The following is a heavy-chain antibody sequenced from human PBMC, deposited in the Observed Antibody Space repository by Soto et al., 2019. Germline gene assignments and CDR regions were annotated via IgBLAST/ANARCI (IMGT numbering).Heavy chain of an antibody. CDR3: ARGYGAADY. J-gene: IGHJ4*02. CDR2: LGSNPRTI. Sequence: GGSLRLSCAASGFNFPNYGLGWVRQAPGKGLEWVSFLGSNPRTIYYSDSVRGRFTISRDNARTSLYLQMDSLRDEDTALYYCARGYGAADYWGRGTLATVSS. CDR1: GFNFPNYG. V-gene: IGHV3-11*04. D-gene: IGHD4-17*01.